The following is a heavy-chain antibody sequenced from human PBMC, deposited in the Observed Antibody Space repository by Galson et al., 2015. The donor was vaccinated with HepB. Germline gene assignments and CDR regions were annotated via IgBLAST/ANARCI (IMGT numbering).Heavy chain of an antibody. CDR3: ATGFGLLDYYYGMDV. CDR2: FDPEDGET. D-gene: IGHD3-10*01. V-gene: IGHV1-24*01. J-gene: IGHJ6*02. Sequence: SVKVSCKVSGSTLTELSMHWVRQAPGKGLEWMGGFDPEDGETIYAQKFQGRVTMTEDTSTDTAYMELSSLRSEDTAVYYCATGFGLLDYYYGMDVWGQGALVTVSS. CDR1: GSTLTELS.